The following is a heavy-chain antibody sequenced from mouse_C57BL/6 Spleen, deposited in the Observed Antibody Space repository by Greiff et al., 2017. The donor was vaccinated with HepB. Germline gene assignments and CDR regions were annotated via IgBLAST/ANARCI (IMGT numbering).Heavy chain of an antibody. Sequence: QVHVKQSGAELARPGASVKLSCKASGYTFTSYGISWVKQRTGQGLEWIGEIYPRSGNTYYNEKFKGKATLTADKSSSTAYMELRSLTSEDSAVYFCARLLPYAMDYWGQGTSVTVSS. CDR1: GYTFTSYG. J-gene: IGHJ4*01. CDR3: ARLLPYAMDY. CDR2: IYPRSGNT. V-gene: IGHV1-81*01. D-gene: IGHD2-10*01.